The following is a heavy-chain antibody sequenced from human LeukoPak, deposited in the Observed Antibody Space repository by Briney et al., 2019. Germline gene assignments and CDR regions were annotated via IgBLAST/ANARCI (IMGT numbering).Heavy chain of an antibody. J-gene: IGHJ6*02. CDR3: ARDRPRPGVNIVVVPAATYYYYYYGMDV. V-gene: IGHV1-18*01. Sequence: AASVKVSCKASGYTFTSYGISWVRQAPGQGLEWMGWISAYNGNTNYAQKLQGRVTMTTDTSTSTAYMELRSLRSDDTAVYYCARDRPRPGVNIVVVPAATYYYYYYGMDVWGQGTTVTVSS. CDR2: ISAYNGNT. CDR1: GYTFTSYG. D-gene: IGHD2-2*01.